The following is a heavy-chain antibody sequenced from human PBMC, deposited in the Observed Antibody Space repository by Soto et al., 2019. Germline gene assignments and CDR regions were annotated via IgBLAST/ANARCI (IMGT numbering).Heavy chain of an antibody. CDR1: GYTFTGYY. CDR3: PRRRMFRAVGLDP. J-gene: IGHJ5*02. V-gene: IGHV1-2*02. CDR2: INPNSGGT. Sequence: QVQLVQSGAEVNHTRPSVKVSCNASGYTFTGYYMQGVRQAPGQGLEWMGCINPNSGGTNYAQRFQGRVTMTRETYIRTAAGELSRLRSDDTPVYYCPRRRMFRAVGLDPWGQGTLVTVAT. D-gene: IGHD3-10*01.